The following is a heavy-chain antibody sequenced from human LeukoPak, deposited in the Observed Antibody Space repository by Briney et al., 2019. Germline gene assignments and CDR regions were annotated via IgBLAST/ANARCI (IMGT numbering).Heavy chain of an antibody. Sequence: PGGSLRLSCAASGFTFSSYEMNWVRQAPGKGLEWVSYISSSGSTIYYADSVKGRFTISRDNAKNSLYLQMNSLRAEDTAVYYCAKDLGMITFGGVIDILLDYWGQGTLVTVSS. V-gene: IGHV3-48*03. CDR2: ISSSGSTI. CDR3: AKDLGMITFGGVIDILLDY. J-gene: IGHJ4*02. CDR1: GFTFSSYE. D-gene: IGHD3-16*02.